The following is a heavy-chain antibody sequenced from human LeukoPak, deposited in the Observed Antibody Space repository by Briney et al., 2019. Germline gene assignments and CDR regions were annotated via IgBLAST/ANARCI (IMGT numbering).Heavy chain of an antibody. CDR3: ARGIYDSSGYYHY. V-gene: IGHV4-4*07. CDR1: GASIRTYF. J-gene: IGHJ4*02. D-gene: IGHD3-22*01. Sequence: SETLSLTCTVSGASIRTYFWSWFRQPAGKGLEWIGRVHSNGDTYYNPSLESRVTVSMDTSKNQFSLKLSSVTAADTAVYYCARGIYDSSGYYHYWGQGTLVTVSS. CDR2: VHSNGDT.